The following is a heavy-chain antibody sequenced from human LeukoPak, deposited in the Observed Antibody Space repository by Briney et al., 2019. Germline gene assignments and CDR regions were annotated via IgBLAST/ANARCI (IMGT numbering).Heavy chain of an antibody. V-gene: IGHV4-59*01. Sequence: PSETLSLTCTVSGGSISNYYWSWIRQPPGKGLEWIGYIYYSGSTNYNPSLKSRVTISVDTSKNQFSLKLNSVTAADTAVYYWAREGPPNYDTIWGQGTMVTVSS. CDR1: GGSISNYY. CDR3: AREGPPNYDTI. CDR2: IYYSGST. J-gene: IGHJ3*02. D-gene: IGHD3-9*01.